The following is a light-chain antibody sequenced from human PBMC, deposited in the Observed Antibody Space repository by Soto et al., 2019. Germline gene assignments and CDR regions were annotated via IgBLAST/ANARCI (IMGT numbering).Light chain of an antibody. J-gene: IGKJ4*01. Sequence: DIHMTQSPSSVSASVGDRVTITCRASQAVGIWLAWYQQKPGTAPKLLIYAASSLQYGVPSRFSGSGSGTDFTLTISSLQPEDFATYFCQQASSLPLTFGGGTKVEIK. CDR3: QQASSLPLT. CDR1: QAVGIW. V-gene: IGKV1D-12*01. CDR2: AAS.